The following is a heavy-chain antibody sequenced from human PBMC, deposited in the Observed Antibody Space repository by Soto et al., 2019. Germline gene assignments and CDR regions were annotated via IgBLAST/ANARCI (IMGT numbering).Heavy chain of an antibody. V-gene: IGHV4-30-2*01. CDR1: GGSISGTTYS. D-gene: IGHD2-21*01. Sequence: QLQLQESGSGLVKPSQTLSLTCAVSGGSISGTTYSWSWIRQPPGKGLEWIGYIYDSGNTYYNPSLRSHFSISVDRSKNQFSLKLSSVTAADTAVYYCARSQGEAACHSNFVYWGQGALVTVSS. CDR3: ARSQGEAACHSNFVY. J-gene: IGHJ4*02. CDR2: IYDSGNT.